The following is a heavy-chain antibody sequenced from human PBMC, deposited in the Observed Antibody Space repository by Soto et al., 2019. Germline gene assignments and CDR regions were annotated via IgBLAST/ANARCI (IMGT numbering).Heavy chain of an antibody. D-gene: IGHD1-26*01. CDR3: ARDTTPTSDYYYYMDV. V-gene: IGHV3-66*01. CDR2: IYSGGST. J-gene: IGHJ6*03. Sequence: GGSLRLSCAASGFTVSSNYTSWVRQAPGKGLEWVSVIYSGGSTYYADSVKGRFTISRDNSKNTLYLQMNSLRAEDTAVYYCARDTTPTSDYYYYMDVWGKGTTVTVSS. CDR1: GFTVSSNY.